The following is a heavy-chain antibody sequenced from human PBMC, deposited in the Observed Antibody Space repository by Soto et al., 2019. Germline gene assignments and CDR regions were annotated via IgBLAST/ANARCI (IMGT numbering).Heavy chain of an antibody. Sequence: ASVKVSCKVSEYTLTELSMHWVRQAPGKGLEWMGGFDPEDGETIYAQKFQGRVTMTEDTSTDTAYMKLSSMRSEDTAVYYCATGILYGETGSNWGQGTLVTVSS. V-gene: IGHV1-24*01. D-gene: IGHD4-17*01. CDR2: FDPEDGET. CDR1: EYTLTELS. CDR3: ATGILYGETGSN. J-gene: IGHJ4*02.